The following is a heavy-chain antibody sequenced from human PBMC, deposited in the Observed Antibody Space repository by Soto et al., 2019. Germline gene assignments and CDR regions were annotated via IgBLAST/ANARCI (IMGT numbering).Heavy chain of an antibody. Sequence: EVQLVESGGGLVQPGGSLRLSCAASGFTFGSYSMNWVRQAPGKGLEWVSYISSSSSTIYYADSVKGRFTISRDNANKPLYLEMDSLRDEDTAVYYCAREAAALYWFEPWGQGTLVTVSS. CDR3: AREAAALYWFEP. CDR1: GFTFGSYS. J-gene: IGHJ5*02. D-gene: IGHD2-2*01. V-gene: IGHV3-48*02. CDR2: ISSSSSTI.